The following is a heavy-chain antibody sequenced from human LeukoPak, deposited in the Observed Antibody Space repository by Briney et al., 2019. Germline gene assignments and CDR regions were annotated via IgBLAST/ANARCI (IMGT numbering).Heavy chain of an antibody. J-gene: IGHJ5*02. CDR3: ARDNSVGDNAWWFDP. CDR1: GYTFTNYY. D-gene: IGHD1-26*01. V-gene: IGHV1-46*01. CDR2: INPSGGST. Sequence: RASVKVSCKASGYTFTNYYIHWVRQAPGQGLEWMGIINPSGGSTSYAQKFQGRVTMTRDMSTSTDYMELSSLRSEDTAIYYCARDNSVGDNAWWFDPWGQGTLVTVSS.